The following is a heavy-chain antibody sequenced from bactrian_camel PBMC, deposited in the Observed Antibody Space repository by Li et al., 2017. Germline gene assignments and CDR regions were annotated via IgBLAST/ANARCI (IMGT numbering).Heavy chain of an antibody. CDR3: AADRALDDDCYVGSLYTDFAY. CDR2: IGGDGDT. D-gene: IGHD3*01. Sequence: LVESGGGSVQTGDSLKLSCSASRAAGTLNCMGWFRQAPGGSREAVAGIGGDGDTNYADSVKGRFAIHQDIAKNTVYLQMNSLKPEDTAMYYCAADRALDDDCYVGSLYTDFAYWGQGTQVTVS. J-gene: IGHJ6*01. V-gene: IGHV3S53*01. CDR1: RAAGTLNC.